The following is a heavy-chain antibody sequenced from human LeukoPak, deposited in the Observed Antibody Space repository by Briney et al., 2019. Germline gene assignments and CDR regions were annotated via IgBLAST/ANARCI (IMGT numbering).Heavy chain of an antibody. Sequence: GESLKISCKGSGYRFTSYWIGWVRQMPGKGLEWMGIIYPGDYDTRYSPSFQGQVTISADKSISTAYLQWSSLKASDTAMYYCARHSQASYYYDSSGHRPYYYYYMDVWGKGTTVTVSS. J-gene: IGHJ6*03. CDR1: GYRFTSYW. D-gene: IGHD3-22*01. CDR3: ARHSQASYYYDSSGHRPYYYYYMDV. V-gene: IGHV5-51*01. CDR2: IYPGDYDT.